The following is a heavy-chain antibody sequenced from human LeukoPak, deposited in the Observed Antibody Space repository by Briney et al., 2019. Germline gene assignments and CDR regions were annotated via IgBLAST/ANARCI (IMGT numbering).Heavy chain of an antibody. D-gene: IGHD3-22*01. Sequence: SQTLSLICAISGDSVSSNSAAWNWIRQSPSRGLEWLGRTYYRSKWYNDYAVSVKSRININPDTSKNQFSLQLNSVTPEDTAVYYCGRENYFCDSSAHYAGLDVWGQGTTVTVSS. CDR3: GRENYFCDSSAHYAGLDV. CDR1: GDSVSSNSAA. CDR2: TYYRSKWYN. V-gene: IGHV6-1*01. J-gene: IGHJ6*02.